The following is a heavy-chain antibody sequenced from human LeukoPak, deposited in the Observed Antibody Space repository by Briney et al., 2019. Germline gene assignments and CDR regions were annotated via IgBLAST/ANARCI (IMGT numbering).Heavy chain of an antibody. D-gene: IGHD3-22*01. Sequence: GRSLRLSCAASGFTFTAYLIHWVRQAPGRGLEWVAVMSSDGNAMFYADSVKGRFTISRDNSKNTLYLQMNSLRAEDTAVYYCVRESEYYFDHSASFDYWGQGTLVTVSS. CDR1: GFTFTAYL. J-gene: IGHJ4*02. V-gene: IGHV3-30-3*01. CDR3: VRESEYYFDHSASFDY. CDR2: MSSDGNAM.